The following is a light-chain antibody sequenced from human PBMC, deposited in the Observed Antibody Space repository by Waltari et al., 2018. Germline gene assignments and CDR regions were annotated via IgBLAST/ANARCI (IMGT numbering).Light chain of an antibody. V-gene: IGKV3-11*01. Sequence: EIVLTQSPATLSLSPGERATLSCRASQSVGTYLAGYQQKPGQAPRPRISDASYRASGIPARFSGSGSGTDFTLTISSLEPEDFAIYYCQQRTDWPPLTFGGGTKVEIK. J-gene: IGKJ4*01. CDR2: DAS. CDR3: QQRTDWPPLT. CDR1: QSVGTY.